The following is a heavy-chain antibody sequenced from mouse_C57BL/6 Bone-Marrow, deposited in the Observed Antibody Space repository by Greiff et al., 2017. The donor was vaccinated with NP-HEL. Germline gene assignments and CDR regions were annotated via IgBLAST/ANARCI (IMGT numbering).Heavy chain of an antibody. V-gene: IGHV1-81*01. D-gene: IGHD1-1*01. Sequence: VKLMESGAELARPGASVKLSCKASGYTFTSYGISWVKQSTGQGLEWIGEIYPRSGNTYYNEKFKGKATLTADKSSSTAYMELRSLTSEDSAVYFCARDFDYYGSTGHFDYWGQGTTLTVSS. CDR2: IYPRSGNT. CDR3: ARDFDYYGSTGHFDY. CDR1: GYTFTSYG. J-gene: IGHJ2*01.